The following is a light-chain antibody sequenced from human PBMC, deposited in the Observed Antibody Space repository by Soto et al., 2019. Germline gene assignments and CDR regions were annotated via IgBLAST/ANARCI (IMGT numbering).Light chain of an antibody. J-gene: IGKJ5*01. CDR1: QSVSSSY. CDR3: QQYGSSPRIT. V-gene: IGKV3-20*01. Sequence: EIVLTQSPGTLSLSPGESSTLSCRARQSVSSSYLAWYQQKPGQAPRLLIYGASSRATGIPDRFSGSGSGTDFTLNISRLEPEDFAVYYCQQYGSSPRITFGQGTRRRL. CDR2: GAS.